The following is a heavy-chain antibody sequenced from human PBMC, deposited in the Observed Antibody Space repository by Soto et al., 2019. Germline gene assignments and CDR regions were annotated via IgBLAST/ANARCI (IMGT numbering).Heavy chain of an antibody. D-gene: IGHD3-3*01. CDR3: ARGEAGFWSGYYTGIFGMDV. V-gene: IGHV3-48*02. CDR2: ISSSSSTI. Sequence: EGSLRLSCAASGFTFSSYSMNWVRQAPGKGLEWVSYISSSSSTIYYADSVKGRFTISRDNAKNSLYLQMNSLRDEDTAVYYCARGEAGFWSGYYTGIFGMDVWGQGTTVTVSS. J-gene: IGHJ6*02. CDR1: GFTFSSYS.